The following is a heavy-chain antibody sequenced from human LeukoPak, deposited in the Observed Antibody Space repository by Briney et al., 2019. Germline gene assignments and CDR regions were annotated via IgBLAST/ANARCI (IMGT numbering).Heavy chain of an antibody. Sequence: PGGSLRLSCAASGFTFSTFAMIWVRQPPGKGLEWVSSIFPSGGEIHYADSVKGRFTISRDNSKNTLYLQMNSLRAEDTAVYYCAKGRTELWDFDAFNIWGQGTVVTVSS. J-gene: IGHJ3*02. CDR1: GFTFSTFA. CDR2: IFPSGGEI. CDR3: AKGRTELWDFDAFNI. D-gene: IGHD3-16*01. V-gene: IGHV3-23*01.